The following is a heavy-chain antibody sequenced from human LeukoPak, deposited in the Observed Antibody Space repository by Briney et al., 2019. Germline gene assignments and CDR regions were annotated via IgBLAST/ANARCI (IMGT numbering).Heavy chain of an antibody. CDR1: GFTFTTYW. V-gene: IGHV3-21*01. CDR3: ARDTGSVADFDY. CDR2: ISSSSSYI. Sequence: GGSLRLSCAASGFTFTTYWMHWVRQAPGKGLEWVSSISSSSSYIYYADSVKGRFTISRDNAKNSLYLQMNSLRAEDTAVYYCARDTGSVADFDYWGQGTLVTVSS. D-gene: IGHD4-17*01. J-gene: IGHJ4*02.